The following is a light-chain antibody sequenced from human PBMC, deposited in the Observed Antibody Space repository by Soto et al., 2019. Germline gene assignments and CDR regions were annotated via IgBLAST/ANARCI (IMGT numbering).Light chain of an antibody. V-gene: IGLV2-8*01. CDR1: SSDVSDFMY. CDR3: TSYVGNDIWV. Sequence: QSVLTQPPSASGSPGQSVTISCTGTSSDVSDFMYVSWYQQYPGKAPKLMIYEVTKRPSGVPDRFSGSESGNTASLTVSGLQAEEEADYYCTSYVGNDIWVFGGGTKLTVL. J-gene: IGLJ3*02. CDR2: EVT.